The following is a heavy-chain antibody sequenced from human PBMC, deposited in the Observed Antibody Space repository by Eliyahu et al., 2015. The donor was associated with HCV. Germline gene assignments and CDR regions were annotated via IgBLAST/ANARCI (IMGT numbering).Heavy chain of an antibody. CDR2: IRSKANSXAT. CDR3: TRHACSGGSCYYAY. D-gene: IGHD2-15*01. Sequence: EVQLVESGGGLVQPGGSLKLSCAASGFXFXGXAVXYWVRQASGKGXEWVGRIRSKANSXATAYAASVKGRFTISRDDSKNTAYLQMNSLKTEDTAVYYCTRHACSGGSCYYAYWGQGTLVTVSS. V-gene: IGHV3-73*02. J-gene: IGHJ4*02. CDR1: GFXFXGXA.